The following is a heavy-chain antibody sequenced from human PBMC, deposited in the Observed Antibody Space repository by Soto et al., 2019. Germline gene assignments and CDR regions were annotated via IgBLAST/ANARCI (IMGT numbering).Heavy chain of an antibody. V-gene: IGHV3-21*01. CDR1: GFTFSSYS. CDR3: ARVWSGYRLLAY. D-gene: IGHD3-3*01. J-gene: IGHJ4*02. CDR2: ISSSSSYI. Sequence: EVQLVESGGGLVKPGGSLRLSCAASGFTFSSYSMNWVRQAPGKGLEWVSSISSSSSYIYYADSVKGRFTISRDNAKNSLYLQKNSLRAEDTAVYYCARVWSGYRLLAYRGQGTLVTVSS.